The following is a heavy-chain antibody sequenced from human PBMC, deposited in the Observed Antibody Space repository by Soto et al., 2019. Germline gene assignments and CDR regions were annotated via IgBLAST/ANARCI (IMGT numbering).Heavy chain of an antibody. Sequence: GASLRLSCAASGFTFSSYGMHWVRQAPGKGLEWVAVIWYDGSNKYYADSVKGRFTISRDNSKNTLYLQMNSLRAEDTAVYYCARLYHGDHTNYYYYGMDVWGQGTTVTVSS. V-gene: IGHV3-33*01. J-gene: IGHJ6*02. CDR1: GFTFSSYG. CDR3: ARLYHGDHTNYYYYGMDV. CDR2: IWYDGSNK.